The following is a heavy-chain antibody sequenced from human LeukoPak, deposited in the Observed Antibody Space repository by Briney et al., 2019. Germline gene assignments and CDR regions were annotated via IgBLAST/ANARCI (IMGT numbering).Heavy chain of an antibody. CDR3: ASNTLAADEYYYYYMDV. CDR2: IIPILGIA. V-gene: IGHV1-69*04. D-gene: IGHD6-13*01. Sequence: SVKVSCKASGGTFSSYAISWVRQAPGQGLEWMGRIIPILGIANYAQKFQGRVTITTDESTSTAYMELSSLRSEDTAVYYCASNTLAADEYYYYYMDVWGKGTTVTVSS. J-gene: IGHJ6*03. CDR1: GGTFSSYA.